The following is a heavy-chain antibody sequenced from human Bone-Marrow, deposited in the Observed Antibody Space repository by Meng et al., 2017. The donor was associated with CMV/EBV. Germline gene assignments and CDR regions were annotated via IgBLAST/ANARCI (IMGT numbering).Heavy chain of an antibody. CDR3: ARDRMVTDIEYYYYGMDV. CDR1: GFTVSSNY. CDR2: IYSGGST. V-gene: IGHV3-53*01. Sequence: GGFLRLSCAASGFTVSSNYMSWVRQAPGKGLEWVSVIYSGGSTYYADSVKGRFTISRDNSKNTLYLQMNSLRAEDTAVYYCARDRMVTDIEYYYYGMDVWGQGTTVTVSS. J-gene: IGHJ6*02. D-gene: IGHD5-18*01.